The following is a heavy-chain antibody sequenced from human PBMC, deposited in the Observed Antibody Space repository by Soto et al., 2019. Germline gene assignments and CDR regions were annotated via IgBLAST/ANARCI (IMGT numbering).Heavy chain of an antibody. CDR3: AALYYDFWSGYPGTYGMDV. Sequence: SETLSLTCTVSGGSISCSSYYWRWIRQPPGKGLEWIGSIYYSGSTYYNPSLKSRVTISVDTSKDQFSLKLSSVTAADTAVYYCAALYYDFWSGYPGTYGMDVWGQGTTVTVSS. J-gene: IGHJ6*02. V-gene: IGHV4-39*01. CDR1: GGSISCSSYY. CDR2: IYYSGST. D-gene: IGHD3-3*01.